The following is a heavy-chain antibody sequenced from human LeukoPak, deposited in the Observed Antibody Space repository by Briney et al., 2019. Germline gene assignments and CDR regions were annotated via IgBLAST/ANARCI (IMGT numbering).Heavy chain of an antibody. D-gene: IGHD1-14*01. Sequence: PGGSLRLSCAVSGFTFSGFWMSWSRQAPGKGLEWVASINSDGSEGYYADVVKGRFTISRDNDKNSIYLQMDSLRDEDTAVYYCARGNRGLSPDYWGQGTLVTVSS. CDR2: INSDGSEG. CDR1: GFTFSGFW. J-gene: IGHJ4*02. CDR3: ARGNRGLSPDY. V-gene: IGHV3-7*01.